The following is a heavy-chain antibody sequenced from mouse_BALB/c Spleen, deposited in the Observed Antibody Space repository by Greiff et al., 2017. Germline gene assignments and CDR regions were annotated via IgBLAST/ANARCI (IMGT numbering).Heavy chain of an antibody. D-gene: IGHD1-1*01. CDR3: AITTVVDYYAMDY. CDR1: GYSITSGYY. J-gene: IGHJ4*01. CDR2: ISYDGSN. Sequence: EVQVVESGPGLVKPSQSLSLTCSVTGYSITSGYYWNWIRQFPGNKLEWMGYISYDGSNNYNPSLKNRISITRDTSKNQFFLKLNSVTTEDTATYYCAITTVVDYYAMDYWGQGTSVTVSS. V-gene: IGHV3-6*02.